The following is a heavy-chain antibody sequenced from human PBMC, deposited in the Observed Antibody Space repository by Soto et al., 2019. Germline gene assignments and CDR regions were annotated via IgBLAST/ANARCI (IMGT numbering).Heavy chain of an antibody. CDR3: ARPTLYIYNWKYGTPGAFDI. Sequence: QVQLQESGPGLVKPSETLSLTCTVSGGSISSYYWSWIRQPPGKGLEWIGYIYYSGTTNYNPSLKSRVTMSVDTSKNQFSLKLSSVTAADTAVYYCARPTLYIYNWKYGTPGAFDIWGQGTMVTVSS. CDR1: GGSISSYY. J-gene: IGHJ3*02. CDR2: IYYSGTT. D-gene: IGHD1-7*01. V-gene: IGHV4-59*01.